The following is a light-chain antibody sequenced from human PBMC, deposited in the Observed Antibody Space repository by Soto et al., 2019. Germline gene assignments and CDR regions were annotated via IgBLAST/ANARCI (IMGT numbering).Light chain of an antibody. CDR3: MQGTHWPIT. CDR1: QSLVHSDGIAY. Sequence: DVVMNQYTLSLPVTVGQPASISGRSNQSLVHSDGIAYFSWFPQRTGRPPRCLIYKVSNRASGVPARFRGNGSCTDFALQISRVEAEDVPVYYCMQGTHWPITFGQGTRLEIK. CDR2: KVS. J-gene: IGKJ5*01. V-gene: IGKV2-30*02.